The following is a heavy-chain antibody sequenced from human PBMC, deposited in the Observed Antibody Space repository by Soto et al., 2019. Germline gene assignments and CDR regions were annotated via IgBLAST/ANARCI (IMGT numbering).Heavy chain of an antibody. J-gene: IGHJ6*02. CDR3: ARDLWGYCGTDCYPLDV. V-gene: IGHV4-59*01. Sequence: SETLSLTCTISGGSISRYYWSWIRQPPGKGLEWIGYLYNAGSTIYNPSLKSRVTISVDMSQNQFSLNLNYVTAADTAVYYCARDLWGYCGTDCYPLDVWGQGTTVTVSS. CDR2: LYNAGST. CDR1: GGSISRYY. D-gene: IGHD2-21*02.